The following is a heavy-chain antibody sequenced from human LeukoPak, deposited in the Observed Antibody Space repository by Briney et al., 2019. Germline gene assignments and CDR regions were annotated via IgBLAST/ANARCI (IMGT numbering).Heavy chain of an antibody. CDR2: TRYDGSNK. V-gene: IGHV3-30*02. D-gene: IGHD1-26*01. Sequence: GGSLRLSCATSGFSFRIYGMHWVREAQAKGLEWVALTRYDGSNKNYTDSVKGRFTISRDDSKNTLYLQMNSLRDEDTAVYYCARGGLTIAEATTSWYLDYWGQGTLVTVSS. CDR3: ARGGLTIAEATTSWYLDY. J-gene: IGHJ4*02. CDR1: GFSFRIYG.